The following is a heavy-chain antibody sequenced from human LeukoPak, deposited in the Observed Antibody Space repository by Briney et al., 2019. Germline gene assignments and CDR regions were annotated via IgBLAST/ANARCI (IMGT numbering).Heavy chain of an antibody. V-gene: IGHV3-23*01. D-gene: IGHD3-22*01. J-gene: IGHJ4*02. CDR2: ISGSGGST. Sequence: GGSLRLSCAASGFTFSSYAMSWVRQAPGKGLEWVSAISGSGGSTYYADSVKGRFTISRDNSKNTLYLQMNSLRAEDTAVYYCAKAADGYYDSSGYSYFDYWGQGTLVIVSS. CDR1: GFTFSSYA. CDR3: AKAADGYYDSSGYSYFDY.